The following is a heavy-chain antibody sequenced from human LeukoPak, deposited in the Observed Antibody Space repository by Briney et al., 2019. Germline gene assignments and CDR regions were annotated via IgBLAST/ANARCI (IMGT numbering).Heavy chain of an antibody. CDR1: GFTFSSYA. D-gene: IGHD3-22*01. CDR2: ISGSGGST. Sequence: GGSLRLSCAASGFTFSSYAMSWVRQAPGKGLEWVSAISGSGGSTYYADSVKGRFTISRDNSKNTLYLQMNSLRAEDTVVYYCAKGLYDSSGYSADAFDIWGQGTMVTVSS. J-gene: IGHJ3*02. V-gene: IGHV3-23*01. CDR3: AKGLYDSSGYSADAFDI.